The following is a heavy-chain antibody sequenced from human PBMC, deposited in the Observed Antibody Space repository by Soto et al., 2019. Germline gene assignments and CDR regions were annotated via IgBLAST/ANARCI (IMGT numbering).Heavy chain of an antibody. D-gene: IGHD4-17*01. J-gene: IGHJ1*01. CDR2: INPNSGGT. V-gene: IGHV1-2*04. CDR1: GYTFTGYY. CDR3: ARGGRTVTTREYFQH. Sequence: QVQLVQSGAEVKKPGASVKVSCKASGYTFTGYYMHWVRQAPGQGLEWMGWINPNSGGTNYAQKFQGWVAMTRDTSISTAYMELSRLRSDDTAVYYCARGGRTVTTREYFQHWGQGTLVTVSS.